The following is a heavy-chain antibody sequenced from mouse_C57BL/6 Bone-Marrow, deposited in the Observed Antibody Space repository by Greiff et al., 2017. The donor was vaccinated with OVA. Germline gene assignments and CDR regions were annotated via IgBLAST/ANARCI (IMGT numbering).Heavy chain of an antibody. Sequence: VQLQQSGAELVKPGASVKLSCTASGFNIKDYYMHWVKQRTEQGLEWIGRIDPEDGETKYAPKFKGKATITADTSSNTAYLQLSSLTSEDTAVYYCARDPHYGSSRDYFDYWGQGTTLTVSS. CDR2: IDPEDGET. J-gene: IGHJ2*01. CDR3: ARDPHYGSSRDYFDY. D-gene: IGHD1-1*01. CDR1: GFNIKDYY. V-gene: IGHV14-2*01.